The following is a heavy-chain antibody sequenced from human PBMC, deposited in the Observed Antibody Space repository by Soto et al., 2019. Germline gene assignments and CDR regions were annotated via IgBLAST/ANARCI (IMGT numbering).Heavy chain of an antibody. J-gene: IGHJ5*02. V-gene: IGHV3-48*01. CDR2: ISSSSSNI. CDR3: ARDDYASGSRWAEVNWFDP. Sequence: EVQLVESGGGLVQAGGSLRLSCAASGFTFSSYGMNWVRQAPGKGLEWVSYISSSSSNIYYADSVKGRFTISRDDAKTSLYLQMNNLRPDDTAVYSCARDDYASGSRWAEVNWFDPWGQGTLVTVSS. CDR1: GFTFSSYG. D-gene: IGHD3-10*01.